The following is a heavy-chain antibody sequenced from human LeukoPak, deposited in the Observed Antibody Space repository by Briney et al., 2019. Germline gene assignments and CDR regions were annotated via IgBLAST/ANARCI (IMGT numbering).Heavy chain of an antibody. J-gene: IGHJ4*02. CDR1: GYSLSSGYY. CDR2: NYHSGST. D-gene: IGHD5-18*01. Sequence: SETLSLTCTVSGYSLSSGYYCGWIRQPPAKGLGWVGSNYHSGSTYYTPSLKSRVTISVDTSKNQFSLKLSSVTAADTAVYYCARYGYSYGYYFDYWGQGTLVTVSS. V-gene: IGHV4-38-2*02. CDR3: ARYGYSYGYYFDY.